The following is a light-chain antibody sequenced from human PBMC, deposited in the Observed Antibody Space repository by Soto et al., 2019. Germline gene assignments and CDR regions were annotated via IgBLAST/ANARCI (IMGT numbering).Light chain of an antibody. CDR1: QSVSRY. CDR3: QQRSNWPPIT. J-gene: IGKJ5*01. Sequence: EILLTQSPATLSLSPGERATLSCTASQSVSRYLAWYQQKPGQAPRLLIYDASNRATGIPARFSGSGSGTDFTLTISSLEPEDFAVYYCQQRSNWPPITFGQGTRLEIK. V-gene: IGKV3-11*01. CDR2: DAS.